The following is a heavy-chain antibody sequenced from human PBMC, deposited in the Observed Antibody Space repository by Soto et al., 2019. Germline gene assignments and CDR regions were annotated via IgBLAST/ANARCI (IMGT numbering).Heavy chain of an antibody. CDR2: IYYSGST. CDR1: WGTIGNYY. Sequence: SLTHCLPKTVLWGTIGNYYWRRIRKPPGKGLEWIGYIYYSGSTNYNPSLKSRVTISVDTSKNQFSLKLSSVTAADTAVHYCAILVVPAARDYYYYYMDVWGKGTTVTVSS. V-gene: IGHV4-59*08. CDR3: AILVVPAARDYYYYYMDV. D-gene: IGHD2-2*01. J-gene: IGHJ6*03.